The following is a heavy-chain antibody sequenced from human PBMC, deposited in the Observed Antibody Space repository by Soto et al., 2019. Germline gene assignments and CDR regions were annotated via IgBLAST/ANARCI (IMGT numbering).Heavy chain of an antibody. V-gene: IGHV3-23*01. J-gene: IGHJ5*02. D-gene: IGHD2-8*01. Sequence: PRGSLRLSCAASGVRFVNYAMNWVRQAPAKGLDWVSCLTGSGTSTYYSASVKGRFTISRNNYRDTLVLQMNRLTADDTAVYYCAKATTNGGCFDPLASWRQGAAVTGSS. CDR3: AKATTNGGCFDPLAS. CDR1: GVRFVNYA. CDR2: LTGSGTST.